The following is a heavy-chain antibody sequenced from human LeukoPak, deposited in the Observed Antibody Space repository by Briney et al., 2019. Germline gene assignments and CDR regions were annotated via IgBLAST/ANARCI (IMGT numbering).Heavy chain of an antibody. V-gene: IGHV3-74*01. D-gene: IGHD3-22*01. CDR2: INGDGSMP. CDR3: ASGGSSSGYYPHPL. J-gene: IGHJ4*02. CDR1: GFTFSNYW. Sequence: GGSLRLSCAASGFTFSNYWMHWVRQAPGKGLVWVSCINGDGSMPTYADSVKGRFTISRDNAKNSLYLQMNSLRAEDTAVYYCASGGSSSGYYPHPLWGQGTLVTVSS.